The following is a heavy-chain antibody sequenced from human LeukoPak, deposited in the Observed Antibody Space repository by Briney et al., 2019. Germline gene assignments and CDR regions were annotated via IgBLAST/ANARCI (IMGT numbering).Heavy chain of an antibody. CDR3: ARSGYSSGWYYFDY. J-gene: IGHJ4*02. CDR1: GFTFSSYG. D-gene: IGHD6-19*01. Sequence: GGSLRLSCAASGFTFSSYGMHWVRQAPGKGLEWVAVIWYDGSNKYYADSVKGRFTISRDNSKNTVYLQMNSLRAEDTAVYYCARSGYSSGWYYFDYWGRGTLVTVSS. V-gene: IGHV3-33*01. CDR2: IWYDGSNK.